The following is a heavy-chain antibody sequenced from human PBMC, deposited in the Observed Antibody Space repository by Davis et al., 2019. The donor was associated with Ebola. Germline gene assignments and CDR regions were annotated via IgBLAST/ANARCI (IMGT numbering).Heavy chain of an antibody. J-gene: IGHJ6*02. CDR2: ISYDGDNK. V-gene: IGHV3-30*18. D-gene: IGHD3-3*01. CDR1: GFTFSSYG. CDR3: AKDVRSLEWLFLYGLDV. Sequence: PGGSLRLSCVISGFTFSSYGMHWARQAPGKGLEWVAVISYDGDNKYYGDSVKGRFSISRDNSKNTLYLQMNSLRPEDTAVYYCAKDVRSLEWLFLYGLDVWGQGTTVTVSS.